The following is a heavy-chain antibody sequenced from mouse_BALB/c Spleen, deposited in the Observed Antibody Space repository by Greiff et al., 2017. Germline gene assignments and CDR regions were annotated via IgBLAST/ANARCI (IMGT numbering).Heavy chain of an antibody. CDR2: IYPGDGDT. CDR3: ATYYRYDGGPYAMDY. Sequence: VQLHQSGAELARPGASVKLSCKASGYTFTSYWMQWVKQRPGKGLEWIGDIYPGDGDTRYTQKFKGKATLTADKSSSTAYMQLSSLASEDSAVYYCATYYRYDGGPYAMDYWGQGTSVTVSS. D-gene: IGHD2-14*01. CDR1: GYTFTSYW. V-gene: IGHV1-87*01. J-gene: IGHJ4*01.